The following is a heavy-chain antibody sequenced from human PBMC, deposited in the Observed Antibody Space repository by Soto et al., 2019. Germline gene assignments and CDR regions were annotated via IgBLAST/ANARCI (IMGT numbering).Heavy chain of an antibody. V-gene: IGHV6-1*01. J-gene: IGHJ4*02. CDR1: GDSVSSKSAT. D-gene: IGHD6-13*01. CDR2: TYYRSKWST. Sequence: SQTLSLTCAISGDSVSSKSATWNWIRQSPSRGLEWLGRTYYRSKWSTDYAVSVKGRVTMSVDTSKNQFSLRLSSVTAADTAMYYCARGSSRWDYWGQGTLVTVSS. CDR3: ARGSSRWDY.